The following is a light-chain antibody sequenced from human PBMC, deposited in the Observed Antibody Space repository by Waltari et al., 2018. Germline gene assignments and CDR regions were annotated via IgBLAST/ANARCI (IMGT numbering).Light chain of an antibody. Sequence: EIVLTQSPGTLSLSPGERATLSCRASQTVRTTYLAWYQQKPGQAPTLLIYGASSRATGIPDRFSGSGSGTDFSLTISSLEPEDFAVYYCQQYDISPLTFGGGTKVAIK. V-gene: IGKV3-20*01. J-gene: IGKJ4*01. CDR2: GAS. CDR1: QTVRTTY. CDR3: QQYDISPLT.